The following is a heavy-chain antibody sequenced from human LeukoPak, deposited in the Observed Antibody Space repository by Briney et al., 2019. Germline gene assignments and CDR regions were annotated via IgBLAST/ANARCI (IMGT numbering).Heavy chain of an antibody. D-gene: IGHD6-19*01. J-gene: IGHJ3*02. CDR2: INAGNGNT. CDR1: GYTFTSYA. CDR3: ARDSSGWIDAFDI. V-gene: IGHV1-3*01. Sequence: ASVKVSCKASGYTFTSYAMHWVRQAPGQRLEWMGWINAGNGNTKYSQKFQGRVTITRDTSASTAYMELRSLRSDDTAVYYCARDSSGWIDAFDIWGQGTMVTVSS.